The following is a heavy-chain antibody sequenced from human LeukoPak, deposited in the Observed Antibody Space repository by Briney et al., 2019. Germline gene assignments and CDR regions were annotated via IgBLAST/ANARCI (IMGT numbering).Heavy chain of an antibody. CDR1: GFTFSSYS. Sequence: GSLRLSCAASGFTFSSYSMNWVRQTPGKGLEWISYISSSGRLIKHLDSVKGRFTMSRDNAKNSLYLQMTSLRADDTAVYYCARDPGTTSDSWGQGTLVTVSS. J-gene: IGHJ5*02. CDR3: ARDPGTTSDS. CDR2: ISSSGRLI. D-gene: IGHD1-1*01. V-gene: IGHV3-48*04.